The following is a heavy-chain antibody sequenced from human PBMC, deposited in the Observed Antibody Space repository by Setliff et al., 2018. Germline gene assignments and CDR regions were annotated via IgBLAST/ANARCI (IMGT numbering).Heavy chain of an antibody. J-gene: IGHJ3*01. V-gene: IGHV4-59*08. CDR3: ARHGPTRTDSWFDSFDV. CDR2: IYDTGST. Sequence: SEPLSLTCTVSDGPISNAYWGWIRQSPGKGLEWIGYIYDTGSTNSDPSLKSRVTMSVDTSKNQVSLKMTSVTAADTAVYYCARHGPTRTDSWFDSFDVWGQGTKVTVSS. CDR1: DGPISNAY. D-gene: IGHD3-10*01.